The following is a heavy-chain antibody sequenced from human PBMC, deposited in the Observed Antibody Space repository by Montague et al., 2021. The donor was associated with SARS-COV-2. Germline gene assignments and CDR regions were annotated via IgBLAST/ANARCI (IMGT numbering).Heavy chain of an antibody. V-gene: IGHV4-59*11. CDR3: VRDLYCRSTACIGNAFDV. J-gene: IGHJ3*01. D-gene: IGHD2-2*01. CDR1: GAFITSHY. Sequence: SETLSLTCTVSGAFITSHYWSWIRQPPGKGLEWIGNVFSSGNSKYNPSLTSRVTLSVDTSKNQFSLKLTSVTTADTALYYCVRDLYCRSTACIGNAFDVWGRGTMVSGFS. CDR2: VFSSGNS.